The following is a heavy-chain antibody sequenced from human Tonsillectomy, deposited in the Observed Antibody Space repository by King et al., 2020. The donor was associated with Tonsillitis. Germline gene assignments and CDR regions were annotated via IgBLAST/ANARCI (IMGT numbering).Heavy chain of an antibody. J-gene: IGHJ4*02. D-gene: IGHD2-2*01. CDR1: GFSFSNAW. V-gene: IGHV3-15*01. CDR2: IKSKTDGGTT. Sequence: VQLVESGGGLVKPGGSLRLSCAASGFSFSNAWMSWVRQAPGKGLEWVGRIKSKTDGGTTDYAAPMKGRFTISRVDSKNTLYLQMNSLKTEDTAVYYCTTDSSGLVVPAADWGQGTLVTVSS. CDR3: TTDSSGLVVPAAD.